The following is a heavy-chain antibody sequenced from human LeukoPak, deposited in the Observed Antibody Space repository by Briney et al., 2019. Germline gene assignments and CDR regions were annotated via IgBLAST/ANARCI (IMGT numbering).Heavy chain of an antibody. V-gene: IGHV3-7*01. CDR3: ARTIVRAFEYFDY. Sequence: GGSLRLSCAASGFTFSSYWMSWVRQAPGKGLEWVANIKQDGSEKYYVDSVKGRFTISRDNAKNSLYLQMNSLSAEYTAVYYCARTIVRAFEYFDYWGQGTLVTVSS. CDR2: IKQDGSEK. CDR1: GFTFSSYW. D-gene: IGHD1-26*01. J-gene: IGHJ4*02.